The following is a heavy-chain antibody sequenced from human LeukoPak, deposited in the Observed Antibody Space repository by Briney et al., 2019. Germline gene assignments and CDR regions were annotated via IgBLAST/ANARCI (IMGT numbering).Heavy chain of an antibody. V-gene: IGHV3-7*05. CDR2: MKQDGSEK. J-gene: IGHJ5*01. CDR1: GFTFSSYW. Sequence: GGSLRLSCAASGFTFSSYWMSWVRQAPGKGLEWVANMKQDGSEKYYVDSVKGRFTISRDNAKNSLYLQMNSLRVEDTAVYYCARGAGYCSSTGCYGSDWFDSWGQGALVTVSS. CDR3: ARGAGYCSSTGCYGSDWFDS. D-gene: IGHD2-2*01.